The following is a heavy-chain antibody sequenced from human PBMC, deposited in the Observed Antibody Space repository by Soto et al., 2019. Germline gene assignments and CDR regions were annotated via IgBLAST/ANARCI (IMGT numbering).Heavy chain of an antibody. Sequence: SETLSLTCTVSGASLRSGCYYWSWIRQPPGKGLEWIGYISHSGITNYDPSLKSRLTMSVDTSQNQFSLQLNSVTAADTAVYYCSYGSSFDYWGQGTLVTVS. J-gene: IGHJ4*02. CDR1: GASLRSGCYY. D-gene: IGHD2-2*03. V-gene: IGHV4-61*01. CDR3: SYGSSFDY. CDR2: ISHSGIT.